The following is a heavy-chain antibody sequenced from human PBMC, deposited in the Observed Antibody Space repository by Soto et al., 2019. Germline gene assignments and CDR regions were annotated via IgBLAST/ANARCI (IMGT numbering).Heavy chain of an antibody. CDR2: ISGGGDAP. D-gene: IGHD3-10*01. CDR3: ARKVPGSTSRPDYWYFDL. CDR1: GFTFINYA. V-gene: IGHV3-23*01. J-gene: IGHJ2*01. Sequence: EVQLLESGGGLVQPGGSLRLSCAGSGFTFINYAMNWVRQAPGKGLEWVSTISGGGDAPFFADSVRGRFTISRDNSKNTVGLQTNTLGVDDTAVYFCARKVPGSTSRPDYWYFDLWGRGTLVTVSS.